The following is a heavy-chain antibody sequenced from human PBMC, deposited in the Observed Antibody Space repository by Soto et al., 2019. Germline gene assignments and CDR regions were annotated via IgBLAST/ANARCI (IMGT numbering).Heavy chain of an antibody. CDR1: GGSISISRCY. J-gene: IGHJ6*01. Sequence: SETLSLTCTVCGGSISISRCYWCLILHPPGKGLEWIGSIYYSGSTYYNPSLKSRVTISVDTSKNQFSLKLSSVTAADTAVYYCARAFTTVVTTHLWAQGTTDTVST. CDR3: ARAFTTVVTTHL. CDR2: IYYSGST. V-gene: IGHV4-39*01. D-gene: IGHD4-17*01.